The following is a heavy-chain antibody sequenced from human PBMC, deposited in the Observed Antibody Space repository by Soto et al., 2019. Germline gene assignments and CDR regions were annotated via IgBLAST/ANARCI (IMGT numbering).Heavy chain of an antibody. V-gene: IGHV1-69*13. CDR3: ARDLFYRDSSGSHY. CDR1: GGTFSSYA. CDR2: IIPIFGTA. Sequence: ASVNVSCKASGGTFSSYAISWVRQAPGQGLEWMGGIIPIFGTANYAQKFQGRVTITADESTSTAYMELSSLRSEDTAVYYCARDLFYRDSSGSHYWGQGTLVTVSS. D-gene: IGHD3-22*01. J-gene: IGHJ4*02.